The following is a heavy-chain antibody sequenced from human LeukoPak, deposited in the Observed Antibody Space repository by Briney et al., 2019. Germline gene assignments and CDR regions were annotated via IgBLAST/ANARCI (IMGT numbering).Heavy chain of an antibody. CDR3: AKDQGGSSYYFDY. CDR2: ISYDGSNK. J-gene: IGHJ4*02. V-gene: IGHV3-30*18. Sequence: PGRSLRLSCAASGFTFSSYGMHWVRQAPGKGLEWVAVISYDGSNKYYADSVKGRFTISRDNSKNTLYLQMNSLRAEDTALYYCAKDQGGSSYYFDYWGQGTLVTVSS. D-gene: IGHD1-26*01. CDR1: GFTFSSYG.